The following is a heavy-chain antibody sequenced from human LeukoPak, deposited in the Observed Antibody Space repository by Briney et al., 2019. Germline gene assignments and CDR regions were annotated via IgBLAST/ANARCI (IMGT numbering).Heavy chain of an antibody. CDR3: ARHVKGYYYYYMDV. J-gene: IGHJ6*03. V-gene: IGHV4-39*01. CDR2: IYYSGST. CDR1: GGSISSSSYY. Sequence: SETLSLTCTVSGGSISSSSYYWGWIRQPPGKGLEWIGSIYYSGSTYYNPSLKSRVTISVDTSKNQFSLKLSSVTAADTAVHYCARHVKGYYYYYMDVWGKGTTVTISS.